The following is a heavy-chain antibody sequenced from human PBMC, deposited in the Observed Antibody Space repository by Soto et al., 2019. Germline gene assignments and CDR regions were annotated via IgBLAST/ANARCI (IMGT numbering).Heavy chain of an antibody. CDR1: GFTFSSYA. D-gene: IGHD3-9*01. CDR3: ARDLDRRLDY. CDR2: ISYDGSNK. Sequence: VGSLRLSCAASGFTFSSYAMHWVRQAPGKGLEWVAVISYDGSNKYYADSVKGRFTISRDNSKNTLYLQMNSLRAEDTAVYYCARDLDRRLDYWGQGTLVTVSS. J-gene: IGHJ4*02. V-gene: IGHV3-30-3*01.